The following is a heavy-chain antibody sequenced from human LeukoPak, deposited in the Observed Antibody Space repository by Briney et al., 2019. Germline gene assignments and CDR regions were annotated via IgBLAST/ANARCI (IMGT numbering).Heavy chain of an antibody. V-gene: IGHV3-21*01. CDR1: GFTFSSYS. CDR2: ISSCSRYI. CDR3: ARDLFEDRVAAAAFDY. Sequence: GGSLRLSCAASGFTFSSYSMNWVRQAPGKGREGGSYISSCSRYIYYAASVKGRFTISRDNAKNSLFLQMNSLRAEDTAVYYCARDLFEDRVAAAAFDYWGQGTLVTVSS. J-gene: IGHJ4*02. D-gene: IGHD6-13*01.